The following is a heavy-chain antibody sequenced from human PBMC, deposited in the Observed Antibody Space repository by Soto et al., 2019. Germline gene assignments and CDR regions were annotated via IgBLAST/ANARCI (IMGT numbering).Heavy chain of an antibody. J-gene: IGHJ4*02. CDR2: IYYSGST. D-gene: IGHD3-10*01. CDR3: ARDPPFDGEDC. V-gene: IGHV4-31*03. Sequence: SETLSLTCTVSGGSISSGGYYWSWIRQHPGKGLEWIGYIYYSGSTYYNPSLKSRVTISVDTSKNQFSLKLSSVTAADTAVYYCARDPPFDGEDCWGQGTLVTVSS. CDR1: GGSISSGGYY.